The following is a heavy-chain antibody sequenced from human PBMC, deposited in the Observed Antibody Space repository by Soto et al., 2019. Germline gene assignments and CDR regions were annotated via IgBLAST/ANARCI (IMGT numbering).Heavy chain of an antibody. J-gene: IGHJ1*01. CDR3: ARHSWSYY. D-gene: IGHD2-15*01. CDR2: IRNGGDT. V-gene: IGHV3-66*04. Sequence: GGSLRLSCAASGFSVSSNYMNWVRQAPGKGLEWVSIIRNGGDTYYADSVKGRFTVSRDNSKNTIFLQMNSLRVEDTAVYYCARHSWSYYCGRGSLVTGSS. CDR1: GFSVSSNY.